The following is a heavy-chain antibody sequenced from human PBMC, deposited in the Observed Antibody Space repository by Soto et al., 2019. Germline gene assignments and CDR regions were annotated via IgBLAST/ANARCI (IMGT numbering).Heavy chain of an antibody. D-gene: IGHD3-16*01. CDR2: ISATGGGT. CDR3: AKDRRAGGNSAFYFDF. V-gene: IGHV3-23*01. J-gene: IGHJ4*02. Sequence: GGSLRLSWAASGVKFSNHAMSWARQAPGKGLEWVSPISATGGGTYYADSVKGRFTISRDNSHNTLYLQVHSLTAEDTAVYYCAKDRRAGGNSAFYFDFWGQGAQVTVSS. CDR1: GVKFSNHA.